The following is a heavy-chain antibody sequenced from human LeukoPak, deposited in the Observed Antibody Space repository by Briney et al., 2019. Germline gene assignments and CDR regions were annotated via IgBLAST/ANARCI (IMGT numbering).Heavy chain of an antibody. D-gene: IGHD1-26*01. CDR3: SNPRTQWEVQFDY. J-gene: IGHJ4*02. CDR2: ISGREGRT. V-gene: IGHV3-23*01. Sequence: PGGSLTLFCVASGFTFSTYAMSWARHAPGGGLECVSAISGREGRTYYADSGKGRFTISRDNSKNTLYLQINSLRAEDTAVYYCSNPRTQWEVQFDYWGQGALVTVSS. CDR1: GFTFSTYA.